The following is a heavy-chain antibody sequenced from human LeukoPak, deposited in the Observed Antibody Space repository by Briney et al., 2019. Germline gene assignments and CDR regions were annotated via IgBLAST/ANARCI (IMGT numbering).Heavy chain of an antibody. V-gene: IGHV3-21*01. CDR2: ISSSSSYI. CDR1: GFTFSSYN. J-gene: IGHJ4*02. Sequence: PGGSLRLSCAASGFTFSSYNMNWVRQAPGKGLEYVSSISSSSSYIYYADSLKGRFAISRDNAKNSLYLQMNSLRAEDTAVYYCAREVYSSSWGYDYWGQGTLVTVSS. CDR3: AREVYSSSWGYDY. D-gene: IGHD6-13*01.